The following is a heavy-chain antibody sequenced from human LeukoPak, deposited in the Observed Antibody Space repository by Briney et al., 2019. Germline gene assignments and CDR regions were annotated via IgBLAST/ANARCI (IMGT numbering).Heavy chain of an antibody. V-gene: IGHV3-23*01. Sequence: GGSLRLSCAASGFTFSSYAMSWVRQAPGKGLEWVSAISGSGGSTYYADSVKGRFTISRDNSKNTLYLQMNSLRAEDTAVYYCAGTGWPLDLPNFDYWGQGTLVTVSS. CDR1: GFTFSSYA. J-gene: IGHJ4*02. CDR3: AGTGWPLDLPNFDY. CDR2: ISGSGGST. D-gene: IGHD3/OR15-3a*01.